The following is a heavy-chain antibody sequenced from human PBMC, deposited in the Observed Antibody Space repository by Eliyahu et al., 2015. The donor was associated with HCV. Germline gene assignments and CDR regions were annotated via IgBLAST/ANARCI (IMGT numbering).Heavy chain of an antibody. Sequence: SLRLSCAASGFTFSSYWMHWVRQAPGKGLVWVSRINSDGSSTSYADSVKGRFTISRDNAKNTLYLQMNSLRAEDTAAYYCATLRYFDWLGVDIWGQGTMVTVSS. CDR3: ATLRYFDWLGVDI. CDR2: INSDGSST. J-gene: IGHJ3*02. CDR1: GFTFSSYW. V-gene: IGHV3-74*01. D-gene: IGHD3-9*01.